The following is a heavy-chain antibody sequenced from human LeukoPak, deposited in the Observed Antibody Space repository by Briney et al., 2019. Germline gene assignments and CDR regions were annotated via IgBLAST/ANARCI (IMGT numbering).Heavy chain of an antibody. CDR3: ARHTTLDP. CDR2: INLDGNEK. V-gene: IGHV3-7*01. Sequence: PGGSLRLSCAASGFTFSNYWMSWVRQAPGKGLEWVANINLDGNEKHYVDSVKGRFTISRDNAENSLFLHMNSLRAEDTAIYYCARHTTLDPWGQGALVTVSS. D-gene: IGHD1-14*01. J-gene: IGHJ5*02. CDR1: GFTFSNYW.